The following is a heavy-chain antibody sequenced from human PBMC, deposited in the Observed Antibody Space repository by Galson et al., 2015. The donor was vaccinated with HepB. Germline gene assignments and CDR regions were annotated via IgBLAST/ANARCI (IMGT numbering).Heavy chain of an antibody. CDR3: AKYDSGSYDDAFDI. J-gene: IGHJ3*02. V-gene: IGHV3-23*01. CDR2: ISSYYGST. D-gene: IGHD3-10*01. CDR1: GFTFSSYA. Sequence: SLRLSCAASGFTFSSYAMSWVRQAPGKGLEWVSAISSYYGSTYYADSVKGRVTISRDNSKNTLYLQTDSLRAEDTAIYYCAKYDSGSYDDAFDIWGQGTMVTVSS.